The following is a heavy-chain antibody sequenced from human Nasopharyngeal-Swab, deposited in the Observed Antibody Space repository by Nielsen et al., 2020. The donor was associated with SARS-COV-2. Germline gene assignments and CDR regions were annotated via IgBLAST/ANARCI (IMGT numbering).Heavy chain of an antibody. Sequence: SETLSLTCAVSGCSISSSNWSSCVRQPPGKGLEWIGEIYHSGSTNYNPSLKSRVTISVDKSKNQFSLKLSSVTAADTAVYYCASFYYGSSGSVGAFDIWGQGTMVTVSS. D-gene: IGHD3-22*01. CDR1: GCSISSSNW. J-gene: IGHJ3*02. CDR2: IYHSGST. CDR3: ASFYYGSSGSVGAFDI. V-gene: IGHV4-4*02.